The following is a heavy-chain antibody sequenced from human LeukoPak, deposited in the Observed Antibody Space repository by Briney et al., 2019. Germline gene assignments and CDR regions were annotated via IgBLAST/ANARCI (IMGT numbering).Heavy chain of an antibody. CDR1: GLTFKNSW. CDR2: ISSYGTDR. V-gene: IGHV3-74*01. D-gene: IGHD1-14*01. CDR3: ARDQTQRGPTTVDF. J-gene: IGHJ4*02. Sequence: GGPLRLSCVASGLTFKNSWMHWVRQVPGKGLVWISRISSYGTDRKYADSVEGRVAISRDNAKNTLYRQMNNLKTEDTGIYYCARDQTQRGPTTVDFWGQGTLVTVSS.